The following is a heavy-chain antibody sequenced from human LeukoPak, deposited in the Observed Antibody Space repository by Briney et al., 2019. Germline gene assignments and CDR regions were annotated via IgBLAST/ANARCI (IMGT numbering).Heavy chain of an antibody. Sequence: GGSLRLSCAASGFTFSSYSMNWVRQAPGKGLEWVSSISGSGSYIYNADSGKGRFTISRDNAKNSLYLQMNSLRAEDTAIYYCASTFPYCGGGSCALGGQGTLVTVSS. V-gene: IGHV3-21*01. CDR3: ASTFPYCGGGSCAL. CDR1: GFTFSSYS. D-gene: IGHD2-15*01. J-gene: IGHJ4*02. CDR2: ISGSGSYI.